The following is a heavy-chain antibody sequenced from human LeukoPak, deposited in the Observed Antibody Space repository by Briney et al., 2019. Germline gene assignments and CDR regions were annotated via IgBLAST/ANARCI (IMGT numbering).Heavy chain of an antibody. D-gene: IGHD2-8*02. CDR1: GFTFSYYW. J-gene: IGHJ4*02. CDR3: ASKGCTGGNCKHYFDY. V-gene: IGHV3-7*03. CDR2: IKQDGSEE. Sequence: PGGSLRLSCAASGFTFSYYWMSWVRQAPGKGLEWVANIKQDGSEEYYVDSVKGRFTISRDNAKNSLYLQMNSLRAEDTAVYYCASKGCTGGNCKHYFDYWGQGMLVTVSS.